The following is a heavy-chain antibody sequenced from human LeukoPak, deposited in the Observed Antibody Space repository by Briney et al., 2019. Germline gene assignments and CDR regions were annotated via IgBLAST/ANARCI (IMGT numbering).Heavy chain of an antibody. Sequence: PSETLSLTCTVSGGSISNYYWSWIRQPPGKGLEWIGYIYYDGSTNYNPSLKGRITLSGDTSKKQFSLKLRSVTAADTAVYYCARLTQVATISYFDYWGQGTLVTVSS. D-gene: IGHD5-12*01. CDR2: IYYDGST. J-gene: IGHJ4*02. V-gene: IGHV4-59*08. CDR1: GGSISNYY. CDR3: ARLTQVATISYFDY.